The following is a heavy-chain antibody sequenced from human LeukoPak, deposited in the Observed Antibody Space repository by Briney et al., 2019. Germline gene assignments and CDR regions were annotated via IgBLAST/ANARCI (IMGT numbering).Heavy chain of an antibody. D-gene: IGHD4-11*01. CDR2: ISHSGRT. CDR1: GGSISNYY. V-gene: IGHV4-59*08. Sequence: SETLSLTCAASGGSISNYYWSWLRQPPGKGLEWIGYISHSGRTNYNPSLRSRVTISVATSKNPFSLKLSTVTAADTALYYCARHDYNNPRSDYWGQGTLVTVSS. CDR3: ARHDYNNPRSDY. J-gene: IGHJ4*02.